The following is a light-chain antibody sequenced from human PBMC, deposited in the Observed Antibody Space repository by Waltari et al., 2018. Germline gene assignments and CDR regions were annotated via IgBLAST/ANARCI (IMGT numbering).Light chain of an antibody. Sequence: EIVLTQSPGTASLSPGERVPLSCRASQSVGTSSLAWYQQKPGQAPRLVIYRASRRATGIPDRFSCSGSGTDFSLTISRLEPEDFAVYYCQQHGTLPATFGQGTKVEIK. J-gene: IGKJ1*01. V-gene: IGKV3-20*01. CDR1: QSVGTSS. CDR3: QQHGTLPAT. CDR2: RAS.